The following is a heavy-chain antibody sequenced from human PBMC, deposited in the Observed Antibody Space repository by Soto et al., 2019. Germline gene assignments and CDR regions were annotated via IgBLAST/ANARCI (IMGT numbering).Heavy chain of an antibody. D-gene: IGHD3-10*01. Sequence: ASVKVSCKASGYTFTSYYMHWVRQAPGQGLEWMGIINPSGGSTSYAQKFQGRVTMTRDTSTSTVYMELSSLRSEDTAVYYCGRDARTRVRGVMPPHGMDVWGQGATVTVSS. CDR2: INPSGGST. V-gene: IGHV1-46*01. CDR1: GYTFTSYY. J-gene: IGHJ6*02. CDR3: GRDARTRVRGVMPPHGMDV.